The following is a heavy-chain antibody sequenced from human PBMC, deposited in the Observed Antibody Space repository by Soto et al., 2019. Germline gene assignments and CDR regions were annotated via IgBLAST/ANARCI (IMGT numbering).Heavy chain of an antibody. V-gene: IGHV1-18*04. J-gene: IGHJ1*01. CDR1: GYTFTSYG. D-gene: IGHD3-22*01. CDR2: ISAYNGNT. CDR3: ARDLHYYDSSGYYYEAEYFQH. Sequence: ASVKVSCKASGYTFTSYGISWVRQAPGQGLEWMGWISAYNGNTNYAQKLQGRVTMTTDTSTSTAYMELRSLRSDDTAMYYCARDLHYYDSSGYYYEAEYFQHWGQGTLVTVSS.